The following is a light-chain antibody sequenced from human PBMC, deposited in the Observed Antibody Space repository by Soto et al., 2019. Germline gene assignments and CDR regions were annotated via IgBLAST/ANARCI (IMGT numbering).Light chain of an antibody. CDR3: QQYGASPWT. Sequence: EIVLTQSPATLSLSPGERATLSCRASQSISGYLGWYQQKPGQAPRPLIYADSNRATGIPARFSGSGSGTDFSLIIGRLEPEDFAVYICQQYGASPWTFGQGTKVDIK. V-gene: IGKV3-11*01. CDR2: ADS. CDR1: QSISGY. J-gene: IGKJ1*01.